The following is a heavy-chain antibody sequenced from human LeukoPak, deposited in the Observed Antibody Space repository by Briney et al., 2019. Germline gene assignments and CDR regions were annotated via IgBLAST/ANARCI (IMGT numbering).Heavy chain of an antibody. J-gene: IGHJ5*02. Sequence: SETLSLTCTVSGGSVSSGSYYWSWIRQPPGKGLEWIGYIYYSGSTNYNPSLKSRVTISVDTSKNQFSLKLSSVTAADTAVYYCARDWDSSSSGGLIWFDPWGQGTLVTVSS. V-gene: IGHV4-61*01. CDR1: GGSVSSGSYY. D-gene: IGHD6-6*01. CDR3: ARDWDSSSSGGLIWFDP. CDR2: IYYSGST.